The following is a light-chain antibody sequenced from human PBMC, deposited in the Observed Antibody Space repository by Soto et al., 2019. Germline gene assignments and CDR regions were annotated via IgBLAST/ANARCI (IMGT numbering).Light chain of an antibody. V-gene: IGLV2-14*01. CDR1: SSDVGRNDY. CDR2: DVS. J-gene: IGLJ1*01. CDR3: RSPTTSDTSV. Sequence: QSVLTQPASVSGSPGQSITISCTGTSSDVGRNDYVSWYQQHPGKAPKLMIYDVSNRPSGVSDRFSGSKSVNTASLTISGLQADDEADYYCRSPTTSDTSVFGTGTKVTVL.